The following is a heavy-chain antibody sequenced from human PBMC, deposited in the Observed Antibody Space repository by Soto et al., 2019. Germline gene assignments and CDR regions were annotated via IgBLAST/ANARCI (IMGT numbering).Heavy chain of an antibody. Sequence: GYSLKISCKCSGYSFTNYWIGWVLQMPGRGLEWMGIIYPGDSDTRYSPSFEGQVTISADKSSTTAYLQWSSLKASDTAMYYCARTKTTDYYSYYGMDGWGQGTTGTLSS. CDR1: GYSFTNYW. D-gene: IGHD4-17*01. V-gene: IGHV5-51*01. J-gene: IGHJ6*02. CDR3: ARTKTTDYYSYYGMDG. CDR2: IYPGDSDT.